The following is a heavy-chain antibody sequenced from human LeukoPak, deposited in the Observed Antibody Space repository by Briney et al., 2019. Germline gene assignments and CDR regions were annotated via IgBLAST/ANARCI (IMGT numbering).Heavy chain of an antibody. Sequence: GGSLRLSCAASGFTFSSYSMNWVRQAPGKGLEWVSSISSSSSYIYYADSVKGRFTISRDNAKNSLYLQMNSLRAEDTAVYYCARGTYSSSWTPGFDPWGQGTLVTVSS. V-gene: IGHV3-21*01. CDR1: GFTFSSYS. J-gene: IGHJ5*02. CDR2: ISSSSSYI. CDR3: ARGTYSSSWTPGFDP. D-gene: IGHD6-13*01.